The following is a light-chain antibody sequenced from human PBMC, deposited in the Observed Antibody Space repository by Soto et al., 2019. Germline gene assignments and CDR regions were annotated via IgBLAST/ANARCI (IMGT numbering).Light chain of an antibody. CDR1: NIGEKS. CDR2: DDS. J-gene: IGLJ1*01. Sequence: SYVLTQPPAVSLAPGQTATITCVGYNIGEKSVHWYQQKPAQAPVLVVYDDSDRPAGIPERFAGSNSGGTATLTIRRVEDGDEADYFCQVWDSRSNQQVFGTGTKLTVL. CDR3: QVWDSRSNQQV. V-gene: IGLV3-21*02.